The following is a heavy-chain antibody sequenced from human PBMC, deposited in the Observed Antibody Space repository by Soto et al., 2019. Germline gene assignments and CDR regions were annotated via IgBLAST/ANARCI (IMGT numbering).Heavy chain of an antibody. V-gene: IGHV4-30-4*01. CDR2: IHYSGSV. CDR3: AREDDGGDRDYYGLDV. J-gene: IGHJ6*02. Sequence: QVQLQESGPGLVRPSQTLSLTCTVSGGSISYDHYHWTWIRQPPGKGLEWIGYIHYSGSVFYNPALQRRVSMSVDTFKNLFCLEMSSVTAADTAVYFCAREDDGGDRDYYGLDVWGQGTTVTVSS. D-gene: IGHD2-21*02. CDR1: GGSISYDHYH.